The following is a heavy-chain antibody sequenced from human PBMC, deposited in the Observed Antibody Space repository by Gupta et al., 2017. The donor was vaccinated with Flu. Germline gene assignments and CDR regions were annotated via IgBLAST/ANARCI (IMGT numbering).Heavy chain of an antibody. CDR3: ARRSGNWYCSSTSCYRFWFDP. CDR2: INHSGST. D-gene: IGHD2-2*01. Sequence: QVQLQQWGAGLLKPSETLSLTCAVYGGSFSGYYWSWIRQPPGKGLEWIGEINHSGSTNYNPSLKSRVTISVDTSKNQFSLKLSSVTAADTAVYYCARRSGNWYCSSTSCYRFWFDPWGQGTLVTVSS. V-gene: IGHV4-34*01. J-gene: IGHJ5*02. CDR1: GGSFSGYY.